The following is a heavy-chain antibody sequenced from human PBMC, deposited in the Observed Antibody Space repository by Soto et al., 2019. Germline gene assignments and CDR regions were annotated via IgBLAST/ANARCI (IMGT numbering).Heavy chain of an antibody. CDR3: AKAKLRAQYFDY. CDR1: EFTCSIYA. Sequence: GPLRLSYAASEFTCSIYAMSLVLQAPGKGLEWVSAISGSGGSTYYADSVKGRFTISRDNSKNTLYLQMNSLRAEDTAVYYCAKAKLRAQYFDYWGQGTLVTVSS. J-gene: IGHJ4*02. D-gene: IGHD2-15*01. CDR2: ISGSGGST. V-gene: IGHV3-23*01.